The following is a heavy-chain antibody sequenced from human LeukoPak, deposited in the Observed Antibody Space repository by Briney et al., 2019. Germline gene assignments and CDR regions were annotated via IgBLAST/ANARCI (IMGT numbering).Heavy chain of an antibody. CDR2: ISNTGTTI. CDR3: ARDNSGAYGN. CDR1: GFPFSDYY. Sequence: PAGSLRLSCVASGFPFSDYYMMWIRQAPGKGLEWVSYISNTGTTIYYAGSVKGRFTISRDNAKNSLYLQMNSLRAEDTAVYYCARDNSGAYGNSGQGTLVTVSS. V-gene: IGHV3-11*01. D-gene: IGHD1-26*01. J-gene: IGHJ4*02.